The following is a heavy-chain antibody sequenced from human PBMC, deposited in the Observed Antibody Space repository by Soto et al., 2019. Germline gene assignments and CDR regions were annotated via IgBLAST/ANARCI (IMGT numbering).Heavy chain of an antibody. J-gene: IGHJ4*02. V-gene: IGHV4-39*01. CDR3: ARHDTVSL. Sequence: QLQLQESGPGLVKPSETLSLTCTVSGGSFSSSSYYWGWIRQPPGKGLEGMGSIYYSGSTYYNTSLKSRVTISVDTSKNQFSLKLSTVTAADTAVDYCARHDTVSLWGQGTLVTVSS. CDR1: GGSFSSSSYY. CDR2: IYYSGST.